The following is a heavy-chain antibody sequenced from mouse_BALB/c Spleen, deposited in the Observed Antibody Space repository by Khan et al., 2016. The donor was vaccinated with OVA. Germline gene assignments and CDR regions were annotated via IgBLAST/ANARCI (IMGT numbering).Heavy chain of an antibody. Sequence: EVQLQESGPDLVKPSQSLSLTCTVTGYSITSGYSWHWIRQFPGNKLEWMGYIKYSGSTNYNPSLKSRISITRDTSKNQFFLQLKSVTTEDTATXYCARAGTTVVAYWYFDVWGAGTTGTVSS. V-gene: IGHV3-1*02. D-gene: IGHD1-1*01. CDR2: IKYSGST. CDR3: ARAGTTVVAYWYFDV. J-gene: IGHJ1*01. CDR1: GYSITSGYS.